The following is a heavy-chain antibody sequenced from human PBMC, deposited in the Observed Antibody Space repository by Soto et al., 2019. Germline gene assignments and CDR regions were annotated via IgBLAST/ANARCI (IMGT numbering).Heavy chain of an antibody. CDR2: TYYTSKWYN. CDR1: GDSLSSNSAI. D-gene: IGHD6-19*01. V-gene: IGHV6-1*01. J-gene: IGHJ6*02. CDR3: ARVYSSGWSSYYGTEV. Sequence: PSQTLSLTCAIFGDSLSSNSAIGNWFRQSPSRGLEWLGRTYYTSKWYNDYAVSVKSRISINPDTSKNQVSLQLNSVTPEDTAVYYCARVYSSGWSSYYGTEVWGQGTTVTVSS.